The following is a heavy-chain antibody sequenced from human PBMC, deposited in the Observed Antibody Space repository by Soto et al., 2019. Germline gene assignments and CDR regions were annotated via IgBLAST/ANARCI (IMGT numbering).Heavy chain of an antibody. J-gene: IGHJ6*03. CDR1: GGSISSSSYY. CDR2: IYYSGNT. D-gene: IGHD4-17*01. CDR3: ASLSGDYEGRAPYYYYYMDV. V-gene: IGHV4-39*01. Sequence: SETLSLTCTVSGGSISSSSYYWGWIRQPPGKGLEWIGSIYYSGNTYYNPALKSRVTISVDTAKNQFSLKLSSVTAADTAVYYCASLSGDYEGRAPYYYYYMDVWGKGTTVTVSS.